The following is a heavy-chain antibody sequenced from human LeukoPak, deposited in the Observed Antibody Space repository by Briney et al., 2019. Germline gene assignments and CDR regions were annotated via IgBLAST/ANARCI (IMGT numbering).Heavy chain of an antibody. CDR3: ARDRGWELLPFDY. Sequence: GGSLRLSCAASGFTFRSSEMNWVRQAPGKGLEWVSYISDGGKTKYYADSVKGRFTISRDNAKNSLYLQMNSLRAEDTAVYYCARDRGWELLPFDYWGQGTLVTVSS. V-gene: IGHV3-48*03. CDR1: GFTFRSSE. CDR2: ISDGGKTK. J-gene: IGHJ4*02. D-gene: IGHD1-26*01.